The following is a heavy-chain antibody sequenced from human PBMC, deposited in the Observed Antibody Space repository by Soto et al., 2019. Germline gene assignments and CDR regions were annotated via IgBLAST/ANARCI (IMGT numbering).Heavy chain of an antibody. J-gene: IGHJ4*02. Sequence: GGSLRLSCAASGFTFSSYEMNWGRQAPGKGLEWVSYIGSSGSGIYYADFVKGRFTISRDNAKKSLYLQMNSLRAEDTAVYYCARDSTDSGSLDYWGQGTLVTVSS. D-gene: IGHD1-26*01. V-gene: IGHV3-48*03. CDR3: ARDSTDSGSLDY. CDR1: GFTFSSYE. CDR2: IGSSGSGI.